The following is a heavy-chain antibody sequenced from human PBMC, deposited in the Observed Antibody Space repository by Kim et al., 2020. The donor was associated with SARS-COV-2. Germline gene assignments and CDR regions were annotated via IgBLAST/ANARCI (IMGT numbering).Heavy chain of an antibody. V-gene: IGHV4-39*01. Sequence: SETLSLTCTVSGGSISSSSYYWGWICQPPGKGLEWIGSIYYSGSTYYNPSLKSRVTISVDTSKNQFSLKLSSVTAADTAVYYCARHDYSNYVSHHYYYYYGMDVWGQGTTVTVSS. J-gene: IGHJ6*02. CDR2: IYYSGST. D-gene: IGHD4-4*01. CDR3: ARHDYSNYVSHHYYYYYGMDV. CDR1: GGSISSSSYY.